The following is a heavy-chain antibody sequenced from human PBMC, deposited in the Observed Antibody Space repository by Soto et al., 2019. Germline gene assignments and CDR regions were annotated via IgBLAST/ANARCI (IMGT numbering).Heavy chain of an antibody. CDR1: GGTFSSYA. V-gene: IGHV1-69*13. CDR3: ATEDGYKPYFDY. J-gene: IGHJ4*02. D-gene: IGHD5-12*01. CDR2: IIPIFGTA. Sequence: GASVKVSCKASGGTFSSYAISWVRQAPGQGLEWMGGIIPIFGTANYAQKFQGRVTITADESTSTAYMELSSLRSEDTAVYYCATEDGYKPYFDYWGQGTLVTVSS.